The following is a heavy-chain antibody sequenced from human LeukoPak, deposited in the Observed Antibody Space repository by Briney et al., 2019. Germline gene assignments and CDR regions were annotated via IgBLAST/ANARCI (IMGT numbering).Heavy chain of an antibody. V-gene: IGHV3-66*02. Sequence: GGSLLLSCAASGFTVSSNFMSGVRPPPGKGREGGSVTYSAGDTYYADSVKGRFTISRDNFKNTVYLQMNSLRADDTAVYYCARDYCTTSSCSTRWFDPWGQGTLVTVSS. J-gene: IGHJ5*02. CDR2: TYSAGDT. CDR3: ARDYCTTSSCSTRWFDP. D-gene: IGHD1-1*01. CDR1: GFTVSSNF.